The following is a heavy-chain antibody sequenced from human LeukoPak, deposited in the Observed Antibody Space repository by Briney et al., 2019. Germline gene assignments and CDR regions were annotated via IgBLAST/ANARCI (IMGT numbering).Heavy chain of an antibody. J-gene: IGHJ6*03. CDR3: ASFAWYNYYYYMDV. V-gene: IGHV4-39*01. CDR1: GGSISSSSYY. CDR2: IYYSGST. D-gene: IGHD3-9*01. Sequence: SETLSLTCTVSGGSISSSSYYWGWIRQPPGKGLEWIGSIYYSGSTYYNPSLKSRVTISVDTSKNQFSLKLSSVTAADTAVYYCASFAWYNYYYYMDVWGKGTTVTVSS.